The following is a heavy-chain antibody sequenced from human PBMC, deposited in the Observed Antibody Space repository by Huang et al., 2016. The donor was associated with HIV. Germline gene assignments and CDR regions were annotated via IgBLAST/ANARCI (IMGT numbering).Heavy chain of an antibody. V-gene: IGHV3-30*18. D-gene: IGHD3-3*01. CDR1: KFTFNTYG. CDR3: AKDGDALRSVEWSVGYYFDY. Sequence: VQLVESGGGVVQPGRSLRLSCAASKFTFNTYGMHWVRQAPGKGLEWLAVKTNDGRNKDYADAVKGRFTISRDNSKNILYLQMNRLGPDDTAVYYCAKDGDALRSVEWSVGYYFDYWGQGTLVTVSS. CDR2: KTNDGRNK. J-gene: IGHJ4*02.